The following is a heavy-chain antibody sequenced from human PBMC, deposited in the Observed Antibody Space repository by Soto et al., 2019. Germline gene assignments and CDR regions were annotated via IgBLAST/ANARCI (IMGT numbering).Heavy chain of an antibody. J-gene: IGHJ4*02. Sequence: SVKVSCKASGGTFSSYAISWVRPAPGQGLEWMGGLIPIFGTANYAQKFQGRVTITADESTSTAYMELSSLRSEDTAVYYCARVEVGDVLEFFDYGGQGTLVTVSS. CDR2: LIPIFGTA. CDR3: ARVEVGDVLEFFDY. CDR1: GGTFSSYA. D-gene: IGHD1-1*01. V-gene: IGHV1-69*13.